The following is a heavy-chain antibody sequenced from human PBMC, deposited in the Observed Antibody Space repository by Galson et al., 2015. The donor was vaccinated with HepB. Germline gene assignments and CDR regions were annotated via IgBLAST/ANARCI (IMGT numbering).Heavy chain of an antibody. V-gene: IGHV1-69*13. Sequence: SVKVSCKASGGTFSNYAISWVRQAPGQGLEWMGGIIPFIGSGDYAQKFQGRVTITADESTSTAYMELSSLRSEDTAVYYCAAYNSSGCTFDYWGQGTLVTVSS. D-gene: IGHD3-22*01. CDR3: AAYNSSGCTFDY. CDR2: IIPFIGSG. J-gene: IGHJ4*02. CDR1: GGTFSNYA.